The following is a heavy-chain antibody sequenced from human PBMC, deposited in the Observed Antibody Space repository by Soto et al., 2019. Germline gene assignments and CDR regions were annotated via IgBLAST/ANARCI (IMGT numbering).Heavy chain of an antibody. CDR2: MYHSGRS. CDR3: AAYYYYRCNY. D-gene: IGHD3-10*01. V-gene: IGHV4-4*02. J-gene: IGHJ4*02. Sequence: SETLSLTCAVSGGSISSSNWWSWVRQPPGKGLEWIGEMYHSGRSNYNPSLKSRVTISVDKSKNQFSLKLSSVTAADTAVYYCAAYYYYRCNYWGQGTLVTVSS. CDR1: GGSISSSNW.